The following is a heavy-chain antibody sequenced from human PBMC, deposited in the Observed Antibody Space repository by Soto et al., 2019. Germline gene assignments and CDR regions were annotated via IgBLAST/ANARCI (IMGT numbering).Heavy chain of an antibody. CDR2: IYYSGTT. CDR3: ARDTAKRGWYGGWFDT. Sequence: PSETLSLTCTVSGGSVSSGSYYWSWIRQPPGKGLEWIGYIYYSGTTNYNPSLKSRVTISVDTSKNQFSLKLRSVTAADTAVYYRARDTAKRGWYGGWFDTWGQGTLVTVSS. J-gene: IGHJ5*02. CDR1: GGSVSSGSYY. V-gene: IGHV4-61*01. D-gene: IGHD6-19*01.